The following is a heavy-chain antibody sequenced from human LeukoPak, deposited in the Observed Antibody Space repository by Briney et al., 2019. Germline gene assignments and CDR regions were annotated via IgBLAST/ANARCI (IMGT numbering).Heavy chain of an antibody. CDR3: ARVLTYYYGSSGYRENAFDI. Sequence: SQTLSLTCTVSGGSISSGGYYWSWIRQHPGKGLEWIGYIYYSGSTYYNPSLKSRVTISVDTSKNQFSLKLSSVTAADTAVYYCARVLTYYYGSSGYRENAFDIWGQGTMVTVSS. J-gene: IGHJ3*02. D-gene: IGHD3-22*01. V-gene: IGHV4-31*03. CDR2: IYYSGST. CDR1: GGSISSGGYY.